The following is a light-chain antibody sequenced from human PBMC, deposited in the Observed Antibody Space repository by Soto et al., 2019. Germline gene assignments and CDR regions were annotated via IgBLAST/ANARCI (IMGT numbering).Light chain of an antibody. V-gene: IGKV2-28*01. CDR2: LGS. Sequence: DIVMTQSPLSLPVTPGEPASISCRSSQSLLHSNGYNYLDWYLQKPGQSPQLLIYLGSNRASGVPDRFSGRVSGTDFTLKFSRVEAEDVGVYFCMQALQTPLTFGGGTKVEIK. CDR1: QSLLHSNGYNY. J-gene: IGKJ4*01. CDR3: MQALQTPLT.